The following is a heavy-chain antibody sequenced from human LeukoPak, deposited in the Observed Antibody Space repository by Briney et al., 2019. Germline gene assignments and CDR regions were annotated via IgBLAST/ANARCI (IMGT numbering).Heavy chain of an antibody. V-gene: IGHV3-74*01. D-gene: IGHD6-6*01. CDR3: ARPWYSSSSANWFDP. CDR2: INSDGSST. CDR1: GFTFSSYW. Sequence: GGALRDSCAASGFTFSSYWMHWVRQAPGKGVVWVSRINSDGSSTSYADSVKGRFTISRDNAKNTLYLQMNSLRAEDTAVYYWARPWYSSSSANWFDPWGQGTLVTVSS. J-gene: IGHJ5*02.